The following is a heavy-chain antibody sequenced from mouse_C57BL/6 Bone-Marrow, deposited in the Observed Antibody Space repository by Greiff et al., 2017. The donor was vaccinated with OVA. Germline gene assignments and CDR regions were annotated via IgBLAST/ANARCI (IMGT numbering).Heavy chain of an antibody. V-gene: IGHV1-42*01. CDR2: INPSTGGT. CDR3: FYDYGDY. J-gene: IGHJ2*01. Sequence: EVQLKESGPELVKPGASVKISCKASGYSFTGYYMNWVKQSPEKSLEWIGEINPSTGGTTYNQKFKAKATLTVDKSSSTAYMQLKSLTSEDSAVYYCFYDYGDYWGQGTTLTVSS. D-gene: IGHD2-4*01. CDR1: GYSFTGYY.